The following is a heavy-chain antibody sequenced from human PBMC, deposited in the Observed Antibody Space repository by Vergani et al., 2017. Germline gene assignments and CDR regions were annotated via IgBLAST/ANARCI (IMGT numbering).Heavy chain of an antibody. CDR1: GASVNSYY. CDR3: ARSRIYYGAGSPDY. CDR2: VSFRGDT. Sequence: QVKLQESAPGLVKPSETLSLTCTVSGASVNSYYWSWIRQPPGKGLDWMGYVSFRGDTLYDPSIKGRMTISLNTSSNQFSLYLTSVTAADTAVYYCARSRIYYGAGSPDYWGQGTLVTVSS. D-gene: IGHD3-10*01. J-gene: IGHJ4*02. V-gene: IGHV4-59*02.